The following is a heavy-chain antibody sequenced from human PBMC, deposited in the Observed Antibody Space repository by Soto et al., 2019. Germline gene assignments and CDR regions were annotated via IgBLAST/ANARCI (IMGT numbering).Heavy chain of an antibody. CDR3: AREKHLGWFDH. D-gene: IGHD7-27*01. V-gene: IGHV4-59*01. Sequence: SETLSLTCTVSGGSISSYYWSWIRQPPGKGLEWIGYIYYSGSTNYNPSLKSRVTISVDTSRNQFSLKLSSVTAADTAVYYCAREKHLGWFDHWGQGTLVTVSS. CDR2: IYYSGST. CDR1: GGSISSYY. J-gene: IGHJ5*02.